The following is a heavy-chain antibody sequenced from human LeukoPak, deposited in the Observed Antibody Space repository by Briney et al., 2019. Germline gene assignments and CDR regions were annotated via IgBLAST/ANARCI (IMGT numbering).Heavy chain of an antibody. Sequence: PGGSLRLSCAASGFPFDDFAMHWVRQAPGKGLEWVSGLSWNGVTIGYVDSVKGRFTISRDNAKNSLYLQLNSLRAEDTAVYYCARDANFYINSYYDVFDMWGQGTMVTVSS. D-gene: IGHD2-21*01. CDR3: ARDANFYINSYYDVFDM. J-gene: IGHJ3*02. CDR1: GFPFDDFA. CDR2: LSWNGVTI. V-gene: IGHV3-9*01.